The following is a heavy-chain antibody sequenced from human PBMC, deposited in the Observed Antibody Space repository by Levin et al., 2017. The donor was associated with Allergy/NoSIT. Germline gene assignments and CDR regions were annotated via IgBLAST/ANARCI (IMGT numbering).Heavy chain of an antibody. J-gene: IGHJ4*02. Sequence: GGSLRLSCAASGFIFSNYEMNWVRQAPGKGLEWVSYISNSGNTIYHADSVKGRFTIFRDNAKSSLYLQMNSLRAEDTGFYYCAREDNWNHFDYWGQGTLVTVSS. CDR1: GFIFSNYE. V-gene: IGHV3-48*03. CDR2: ISNSGNTI. D-gene: IGHD1-20*01. CDR3: AREDNWNHFDY.